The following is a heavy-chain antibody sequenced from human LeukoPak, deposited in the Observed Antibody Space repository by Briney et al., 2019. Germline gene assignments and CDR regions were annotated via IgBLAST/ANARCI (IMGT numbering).Heavy chain of an antibody. D-gene: IGHD3-10*01. CDR1: GFSFSSYG. CDR3: AKTSTGEQDYGMDV. V-gene: IGHV3-30*18. J-gene: IGHJ6*02. CDR2: ISCDGSNK. Sequence: QPGRSLRLSCAASGFSFSSYGMHWVRQAPGKGLEWVAVISCDGSNKYYADSVKGRFTVSRDNSKNTLYLQMNSLRAEDTAVYYCAKTSTGEQDYGMDVWGQGTTVTVSS.